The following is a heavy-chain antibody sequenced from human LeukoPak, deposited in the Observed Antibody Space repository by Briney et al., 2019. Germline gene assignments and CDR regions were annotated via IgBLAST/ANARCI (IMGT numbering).Heavy chain of an antibody. Sequence: ASMKVSFKASGYTFIDYYIHWVRQAPGQGLEWMGWIIPNSGGTNYAQNFQGRVTMTRDTSISTAYMELSRLRSDDTAVYYCARGVSDSRGYYHGDSWGQGTLVTVSS. CDR2: IIPNSGGT. D-gene: IGHD3-22*01. CDR3: ARGVSDSRGYYHGDS. V-gene: IGHV1-2*02. CDR1: GYTFIDYY. J-gene: IGHJ4*02.